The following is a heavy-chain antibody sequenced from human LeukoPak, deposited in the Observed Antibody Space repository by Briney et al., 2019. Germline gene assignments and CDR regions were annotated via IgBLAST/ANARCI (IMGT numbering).Heavy chain of an antibody. CDR2: IFHSGNA. D-gene: IGHD3-22*01. V-gene: IGHV4-39*01. CDR1: GGSVRSGSYF. J-gene: IGHJ4*02. Sequence: SETLSLTCTVSGGSVRSGSYFWGWIRQPPGKGLEWIGSIFHSGNANYKPSLQSRVTISIDTSKNQFSLNLRSVTAADTAVYYCARTYDSGTYYPYYFDYWGQGILVTVSS. CDR3: ARTYDSGTYYPYYFDY.